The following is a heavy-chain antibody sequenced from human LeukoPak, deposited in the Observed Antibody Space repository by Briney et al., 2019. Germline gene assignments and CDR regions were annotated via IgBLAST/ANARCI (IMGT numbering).Heavy chain of an antibody. CDR3: ARGLGVVPAAIRGWFDP. D-gene: IGHD2-2*02. J-gene: IGHJ5*02. CDR2: IYPGDSDT. Sequence: GESLNISCKGSGSRFTSYWIGWVRQMPGKGLEWMGIIYPGDSDTRFSPSLQGQVTLSADKSISTAYLQWSSLKASDTAMYYCARGLGVVPAAIRGWFDPGGQGTLVTVSA. CDR1: GSRFTSYW. V-gene: IGHV5-51*01.